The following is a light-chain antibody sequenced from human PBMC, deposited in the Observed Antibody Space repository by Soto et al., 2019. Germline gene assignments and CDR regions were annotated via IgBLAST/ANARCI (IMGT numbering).Light chain of an antibody. CDR3: QQYSNSPYT. V-gene: IGKV3-20*01. J-gene: IGKJ2*01. Sequence: EIVLTQSLGTLSLSPGERATLSCRASQTVGSGYLAWYQQKPGQAPRLLIHTASSRATGIPDRFSGSGSGTDFTLTISRLEPEDFALYYCQQYSNSPYTFGQGSKLEIK. CDR2: TAS. CDR1: QTVGSGY.